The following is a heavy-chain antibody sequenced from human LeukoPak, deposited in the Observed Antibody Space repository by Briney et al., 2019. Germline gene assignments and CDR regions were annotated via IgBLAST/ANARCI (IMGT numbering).Heavy chain of an antibody. J-gene: IGHJ6*02. CDR2: INHSGST. V-gene: IGHV4-34*01. D-gene: IGHD2-2*01. CDR1: GGSFSGYY. CDR3: ARGPTIFRYCSSTSCYGPYYYGMDV. Sequence: SETLSLTCAVYGGSFSGYYWSWIRQPPGKGLEWIGEINHSGSTNYNPTLKSRVTISVDTSKNQFSLKLSSVTAADTAVYYCARGPTIFRYCSSTSCYGPYYYGMDVWGQGPTVTVSS.